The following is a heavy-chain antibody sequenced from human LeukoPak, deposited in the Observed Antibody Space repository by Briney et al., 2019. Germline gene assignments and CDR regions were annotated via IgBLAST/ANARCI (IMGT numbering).Heavy chain of an antibody. D-gene: IGHD3-10*01. V-gene: IGHV4-61*02. Sequence: PSETLSLTCSVFGGSISRGSYYWNWIRQPAGKGLEWMGRIYNSGSTNYNPSLKSRVTISTDMSKNQFSLKLTSVTAADTAVYYCARQTFGVLYFDSWGQGTLAIVSS. CDR1: GGSISRGSYY. J-gene: IGHJ4*02. CDR3: ARQTFGVLYFDS. CDR2: IYNSGST.